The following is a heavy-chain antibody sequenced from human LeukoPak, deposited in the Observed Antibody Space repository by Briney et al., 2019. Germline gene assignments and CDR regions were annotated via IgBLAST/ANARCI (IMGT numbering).Heavy chain of an antibody. Sequence: RTSETLSLTCAVYGGSFSGYYWSWIRQPAGKGLEWIGRIYTGDSTDYNPSLKSRVTMSGDTSKNQFSLRLSSVTAADTALYFCARDSYGDFDYWGQGALVTVSS. J-gene: IGHJ4*02. D-gene: IGHD4-17*01. CDR1: GGSFSGYY. CDR3: ARDSYGDFDY. V-gene: IGHV4-59*10. CDR2: IYTGDST.